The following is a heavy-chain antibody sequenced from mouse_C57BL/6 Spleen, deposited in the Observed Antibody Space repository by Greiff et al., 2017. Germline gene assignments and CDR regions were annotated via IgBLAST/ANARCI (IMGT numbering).Heavy chain of an antibody. J-gene: IGHJ2*01. V-gene: IGHV1-80*01. D-gene: IGHD1-1*01. CDR2: IYPGDGDT. Sequence: QVQLQQSGAELVKPGASVKISCKASGYAFRSYWMNWVKQRPGKGLEWIGQIYPGDGDTNYNGKFKGKATLTADKSSSTAYMQLSSLTSEDSAVYFCARRHYYYGSSYGFDYWGQGTTLTVSS. CDR3: ARRHYYYGSSYGFDY. CDR1: GYAFRSYW.